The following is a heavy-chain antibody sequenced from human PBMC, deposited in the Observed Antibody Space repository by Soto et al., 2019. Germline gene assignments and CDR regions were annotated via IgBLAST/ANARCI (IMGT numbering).Heavy chain of an antibody. J-gene: IGHJ3*02. Sequence: SETLSLTCTVSGGSISSYYWSWIRQPPGKGLEWIGYIYYSGSTNYNPSLKSRFTISVDTSKNQFSLKLSSVTAADTAVYYCARERRSDYDAFDIWGQGTMVTVSS. CDR2: IYYSGST. CDR1: GGSISSYY. CDR3: ARERRSDYDAFDI. V-gene: IGHV4-59*01. D-gene: IGHD2-21*01.